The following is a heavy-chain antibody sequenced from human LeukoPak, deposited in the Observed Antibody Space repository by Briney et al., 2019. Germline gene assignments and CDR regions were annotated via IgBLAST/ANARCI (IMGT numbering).Heavy chain of an antibody. CDR1: GYTFPSYD. Sequence: ASVTVSCKASGYTFPSYDINWVRQATGQGLEWMGWMNPNSGNTGFAQKFQGRVTMTRNTSISTVYMELSSLRSEDTAVYYCARASSSWPSAVRHMDYWGQGTLVTVSS. CDR2: MNPNSGNT. CDR3: ARASSSWPSAVRHMDY. J-gene: IGHJ4*02. V-gene: IGHV1-8*01. D-gene: IGHD6-13*01.